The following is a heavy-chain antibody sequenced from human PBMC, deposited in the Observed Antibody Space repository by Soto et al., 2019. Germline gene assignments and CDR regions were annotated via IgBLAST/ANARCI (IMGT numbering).Heavy chain of an antibody. V-gene: IGHV1-46*01. Sequence: ASVKVSCKASGYTFTSYYMHWVRQAPGQGLERMGIINPSGGSTSYAQKFQGRVTMTRDTSTSTVYMELSSLRSEDTAVYYFARAGTKTGTTWLPWGDYYYGMDVWG. J-gene: IGHJ6*02. CDR3: ARAGTKTGTTWLPWGDYYYGMDV. CDR1: GYTFTSYY. D-gene: IGHD1-7*01. CDR2: INPSGGST.